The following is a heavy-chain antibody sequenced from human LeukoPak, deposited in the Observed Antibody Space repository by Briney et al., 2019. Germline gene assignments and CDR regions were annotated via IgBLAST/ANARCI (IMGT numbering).Heavy chain of an antibody. V-gene: IGHV3-23*01. CDR3: AKDWKYCSGGSCFWFDH. Sequence: GGSLRLSCAASGFTFSSYGMSWVRQAPGKGLEWVSAISGSGGSTYYADSVKGRFTISRDNSKNTLYLQMNSLRAEDTAVYYCAKDWKYCSGGSCFWFDHWGQGTLVTVSS. CDR2: ISGSGGST. CDR1: GFTFSSYG. J-gene: IGHJ5*02. D-gene: IGHD2-15*01.